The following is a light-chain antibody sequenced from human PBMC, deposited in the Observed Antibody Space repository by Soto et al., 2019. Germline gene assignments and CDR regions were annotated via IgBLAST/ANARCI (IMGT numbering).Light chain of an antibody. Sequence: QSVLTQPASVSGSPGQSITISCTGTSSDIGGYNYVSWYQHHPGKAPQLMIYEVTNRPSGVSNRFSGSKSGSTASLTISGLQAEDEADYHCTSYTRDTARVFGTGTKVTVL. CDR2: EVT. CDR1: SSDIGGYNY. J-gene: IGLJ1*01. V-gene: IGLV2-14*01. CDR3: TSYTRDTARV.